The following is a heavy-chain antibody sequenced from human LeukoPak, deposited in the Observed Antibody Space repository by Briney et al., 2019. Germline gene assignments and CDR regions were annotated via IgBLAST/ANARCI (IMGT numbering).Heavy chain of an antibody. CDR2: ISWNSGSI. D-gene: IGHD6-13*01. J-gene: IGHJ4*02. CDR3: AKDRSGYSSLPDY. V-gene: IGHV3-9*01. Sequence: PGRSLRLSCAASGFTFDDYAMHWVRQAPGKGLEWDSGISWNSGSIGYADSVKGRFTISRDNAKNSLYLQMNSLRAEDTALYYCAKDRSGYSSLPDYWGQGTLVTVSS. CDR1: GFTFDDYA.